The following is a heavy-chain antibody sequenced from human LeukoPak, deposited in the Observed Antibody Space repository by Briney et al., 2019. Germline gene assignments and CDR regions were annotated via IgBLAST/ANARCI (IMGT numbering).Heavy chain of an antibody. J-gene: IGHJ6*02. CDR3: ARGTKSYYYGMDV. CDR1: GFPFSTYA. CDR2: IYGNGAGI. Sequence: PGGSLRLSCAASGFPFSTYAMNWVRQAPGKGLEWVSGIYGNGAGIQYADSVKGRFTISRDNSKNTLYLQMNSLRAEDTAVYYCARGTKSYYYGMDVWGQGTTVTVSS. D-gene: IGHD3-3*01. V-gene: IGHV3-23*01.